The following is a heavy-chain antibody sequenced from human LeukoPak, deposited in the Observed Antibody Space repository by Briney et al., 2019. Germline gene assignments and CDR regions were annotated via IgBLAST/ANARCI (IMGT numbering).Heavy chain of an antibody. CDR2: IQYDGIVK. CDR1: GFRFSDYG. CDR3: SREMGGYQLLKIFDF. J-gene: IGHJ4*02. D-gene: IGHD2-2*01. Sequence: GGSLRLSCAASGFRFSDYGMHWVRQAPGKGPEWVAYIQYDGIVKIHADSVKGRFTISRDNSKNTLSLQMNSLRIEDTAVYYCSREMGGYQLLKIFDFWGQGTLVTVSS. V-gene: IGHV3-30*02.